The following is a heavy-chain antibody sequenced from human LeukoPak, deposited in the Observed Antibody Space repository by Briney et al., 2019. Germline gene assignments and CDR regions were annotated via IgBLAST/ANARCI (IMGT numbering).Heavy chain of an antibody. CDR1: GGSFSGYY. CDR3: ARGGDPVSFFDI. D-gene: IGHD2-21*02. J-gene: IGHJ3*02. Sequence: PSETLSLTCAVYGGSFSGYYWSWIRQPPGKGLEWIGEINHSGSTNYNPSLKSRVNISVDTSKNQFSLKLSSVTAADTAVYYCARGGDPVSFFDIWGQGTMVTVSS. CDR2: INHSGST. V-gene: IGHV4-34*01.